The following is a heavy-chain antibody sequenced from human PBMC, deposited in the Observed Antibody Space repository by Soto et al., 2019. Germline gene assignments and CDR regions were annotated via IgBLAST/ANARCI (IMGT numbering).Heavy chain of an antibody. CDR2: IWYDGSNK. CDR1: GCTFSTYG. D-gene: IGHD5-18*01. J-gene: IGHJ4*02. V-gene: IGHV3-33*01. CDR3: GRDGALGDTAVVDS. Sequence: QVQLVESGGGVVHPGRTLRLSGAESGCTFSTYGMHGVAQAPGKGLGWVAVIWYDGSNKYNGDSLKGRFTISRDNSKNPLYLQINNLRAEDTAVYYCGRDGALGDTAVVDSWGQGTLVTVSS.